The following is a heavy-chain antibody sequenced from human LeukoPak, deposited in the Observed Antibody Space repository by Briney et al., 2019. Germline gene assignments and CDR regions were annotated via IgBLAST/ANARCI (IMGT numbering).Heavy chain of an antibody. V-gene: IGHV3-23*01. Sequence: GGSLRLSCAATGFTFSIYAMSWVRQAPGKGLEWVSAISGSGGSTYYADSVKGRFTISRDNSKNTLYLQMNSLRAEDTAVYYCAKDSSSSHDYWGQGTLVTVSS. CDR2: ISGSGGST. J-gene: IGHJ4*02. CDR1: GFTFSIYA. D-gene: IGHD6-13*01. CDR3: AKDSSSSHDY.